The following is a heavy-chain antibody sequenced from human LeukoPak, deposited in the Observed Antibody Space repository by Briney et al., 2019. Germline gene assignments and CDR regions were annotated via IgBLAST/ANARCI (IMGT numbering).Heavy chain of an antibody. Sequence: SETLSLTCAVSGGSFTGYYWSWIRQPPGMGLEWIGEINHSGSTIYNPSLKSRVTILLDTSKNQFSLKLTSVTAADTAVYYCDSSWMFSVQYLNAIDYWGQGILVTVSS. CDR2: INHSGST. J-gene: IGHJ4*02. V-gene: IGHV4-34*01. CDR1: GGSFTGYY. D-gene: IGHD6-13*01. CDR3: DSSWMFSVQYLNAIDY.